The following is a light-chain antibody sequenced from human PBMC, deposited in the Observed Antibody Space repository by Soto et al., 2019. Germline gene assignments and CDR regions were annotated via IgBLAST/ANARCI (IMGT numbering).Light chain of an antibody. J-gene: IGKJ1*01. Sequence: EIVLTQSPGTLSLSPGERATLSCRASQSVGSSYLAWYQQKPGQAPRLLIYGASSRATGIPERFSGSGSGTDFTLTISRLEPEDFAIYYCQQYNSYSWTFGQGTKVEIK. CDR3: QQYNSYSWT. CDR2: GAS. V-gene: IGKV3-20*01. CDR1: QSVGSSY.